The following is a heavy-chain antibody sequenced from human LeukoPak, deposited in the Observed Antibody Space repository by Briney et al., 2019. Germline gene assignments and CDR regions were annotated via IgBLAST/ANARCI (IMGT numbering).Heavy chain of an antibody. D-gene: IGHD3-10*01. V-gene: IGHV4-39*01. J-gene: IGHJ6*03. Sequence: PSETLSLTCIVSGDFISSSRYYWGWIRQPPGKGLEWIGSISYNGSTYYNPSLKSRVTISVDTSKNQFSLKLSSVTAADTAVYYCARGLRGARYNKQLIYYYYYMDVWGKGTTVTVSS. CDR2: ISYNGST. CDR3: ARGLRGARYNKQLIYYYYYMDV. CDR1: GDFISSSRYY.